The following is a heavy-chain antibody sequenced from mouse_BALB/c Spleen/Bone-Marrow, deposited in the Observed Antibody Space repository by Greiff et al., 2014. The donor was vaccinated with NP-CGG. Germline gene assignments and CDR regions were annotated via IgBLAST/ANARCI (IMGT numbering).Heavy chain of an antibody. Sequence: EVQLQQSGTVLPRPGTSVRMPCKASGYSFTSYWMHWVKQRPGQGLEWIGAIYPGNSEISYNQKFKGKAKLTAVTSASTAYMELSSLTNEDSAVYYCTIYRYDEDAMDYWGQGTSVTVSS. CDR2: IYPGNSEI. D-gene: IGHD2-12*01. V-gene: IGHV1-5*01. CDR3: TIYRYDEDAMDY. J-gene: IGHJ4*01. CDR1: GYSFTSYW.